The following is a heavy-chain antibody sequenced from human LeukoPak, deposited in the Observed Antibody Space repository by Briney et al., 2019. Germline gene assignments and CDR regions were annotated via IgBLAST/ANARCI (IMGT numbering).Heavy chain of an antibody. Sequence: ASVKVSCKASGYTFSGHSMHWVRQAPGQGLEWMGRINPNSGDTSYAQKSQGRVTMTRDTSISTAYMELNSLTYDDTAVYYCARGPNRGYEHWGQGTLVTVSS. D-gene: IGHD5-12*01. V-gene: IGHV1-2*06. CDR2: INPNSGDT. CDR1: GYTFSGHS. CDR3: ARGPNRGYEH. J-gene: IGHJ1*01.